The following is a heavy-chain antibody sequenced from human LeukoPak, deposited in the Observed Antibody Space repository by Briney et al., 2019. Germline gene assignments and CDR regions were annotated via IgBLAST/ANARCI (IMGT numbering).Heavy chain of an antibody. CDR1: GYTFSDHY. J-gene: IGHJ3*02. Sequence: ASVKVSCKASGYTFSDHYIHWVRQAPGQGLEWMGWINPNNGGTNYAQKFQGRVTMTRDTSIATAYMELSSLRSEDTAVYYCARDNGDGAIDIWGQGTMVTVSS. CDR3: ARDNGDGAIDI. CDR2: INPNNGGT. D-gene: IGHD3-10*01. V-gene: IGHV1-2*02.